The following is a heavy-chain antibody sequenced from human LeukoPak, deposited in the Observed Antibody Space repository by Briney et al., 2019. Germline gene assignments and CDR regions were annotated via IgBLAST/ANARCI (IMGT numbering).Heavy chain of an antibody. V-gene: IGHV6-1*01. CDR3: ARGKYTSFDN. D-gene: IGHD6-6*01. CDR1: GDSIFTNNVA. CDR2: TYYRSKWSF. Sequence: PSQTLSLTCAISGDSIFTNNVAWNWIRPSPSRGLEWLGRTYYRSKWSFDYAVSVKSRITINADTSKNQFSLQLSSVTPEDTAVYYCARGKYTSFDNWGQGTLVTVSS. J-gene: IGHJ4*02.